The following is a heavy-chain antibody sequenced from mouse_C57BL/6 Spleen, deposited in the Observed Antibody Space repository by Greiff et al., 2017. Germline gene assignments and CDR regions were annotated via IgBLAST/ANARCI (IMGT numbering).Heavy chain of an antibody. CDR2: IYPGDGDT. Sequence: QVQLKESGPELVKPGASVKLSCKASGYTFTSSWMNWVKQRPGKGLEWIGLIYPGDGDTNYNGKFKGKATLTADKSSSTAYMQLSSLTSEDSAVYCSEHEYDNAMDYWGQGTSVTASS. CDR3: EHEYDNAMDY. J-gene: IGHJ4*01. D-gene: IGHD2-4*01. CDR1: GYTFTSSW. V-gene: IGHV1-82*01.